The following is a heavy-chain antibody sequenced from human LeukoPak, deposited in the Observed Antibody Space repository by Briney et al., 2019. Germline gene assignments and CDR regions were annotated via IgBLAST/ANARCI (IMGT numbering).Heavy chain of an antibody. V-gene: IGHV3-30*03. Sequence: PGGSLRLSCAASGFTFSSYGMHWVRQAPGKGLEWVAVISYDGSNKYYADSVKGRFTISRDNSKNTLYLQMNSLRAEDTAVYYCARGDTYYDFWSGPSDYWGQGTLVTVSS. CDR3: ARGDTYYDFWSGPSDY. CDR1: GFTFSSYG. CDR2: ISYDGSNK. D-gene: IGHD3-3*01. J-gene: IGHJ4*02.